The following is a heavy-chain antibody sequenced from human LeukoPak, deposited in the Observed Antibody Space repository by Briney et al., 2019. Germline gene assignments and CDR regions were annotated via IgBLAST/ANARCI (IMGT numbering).Heavy chain of an antibody. CDR1: GYSFTSYW. CDR3: ARETQRDGHNWVLDY. Sequence: GESLKISCKGSGYSFTSYWIGWVRQMPGKGLEWMGIIYPGDSDTRYSPSFQGQVTISADKSISTAYLQWSSLKASDTAMYYCARETQRDGHNWVLDYWGQGTLVTVSS. V-gene: IGHV5-51*01. J-gene: IGHJ4*02. CDR2: IYPGDSDT. D-gene: IGHD5-24*01.